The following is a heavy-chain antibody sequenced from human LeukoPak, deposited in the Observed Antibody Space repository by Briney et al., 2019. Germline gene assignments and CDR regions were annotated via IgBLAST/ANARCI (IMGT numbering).Heavy chain of an antibody. Sequence: SETLSLTCTVSGGSISSYSWNWIRQPPGRGLEWIGRIYSGGSTIYNPSLKSRVTISVETSKNQFSLELSSVTAADTAVYYCARRRRETSTITEDNWLDPWGHGTLVTVSS. CDR1: GGSISSYS. CDR3: ARRRRETSTITEDNWLDP. J-gene: IGHJ5*02. CDR2: IYSGGST. V-gene: IGHV4-59*08. D-gene: IGHD5-24*01.